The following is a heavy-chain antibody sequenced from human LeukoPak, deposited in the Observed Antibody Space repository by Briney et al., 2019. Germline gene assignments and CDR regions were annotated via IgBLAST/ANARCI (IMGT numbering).Heavy chain of an antibody. CDR1: GYTFTGYY. V-gene: IGHV1-2*02. J-gene: IGHJ4*01. CDR2: INPNSGGT. Sequence: ASVKVSCKASGYTFTGYYMHWVRQAPGQGLEWMGWINPNSGGTNYAQKFQGRVTMTRNTSISTAYMELSSLRSEDTAVYYCARSRNYDFWSGSWDYWGHGTLVTVSS. CDR3: ARSRNYDFWSGSWDY. D-gene: IGHD3-3*01.